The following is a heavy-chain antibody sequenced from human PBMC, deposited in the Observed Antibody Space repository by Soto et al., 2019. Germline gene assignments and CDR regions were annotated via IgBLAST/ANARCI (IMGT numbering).Heavy chain of an antibody. CDR1: GFTFSSDA. CDR2: ISYDGSNK. CDR3: ARDHNWTPFDI. D-gene: IGHD1-20*01. V-gene: IGHV3-30-3*01. Sequence: QVQLVESGGGVVQPGRSLRLSCAASGFTFSSDAMHWVRQAPGKGLEWVTVISYDGSNKYYADSVKGRFTISRDNSKNTLYLQMNSLRAEDTAVYYCARDHNWTPFDIWGQGTMVTVSS. J-gene: IGHJ3*02.